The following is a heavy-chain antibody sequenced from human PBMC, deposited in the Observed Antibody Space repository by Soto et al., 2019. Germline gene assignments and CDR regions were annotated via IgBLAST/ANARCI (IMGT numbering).Heavy chain of an antibody. D-gene: IGHD3-10*01. Sequence: QVQLVQSGAEVKKPGSSVKVSCKASGGTFSSYAISWVRQAPGQGLEWMGGIIPIFGTANYAQKFQGRVTMTGDEPTSTAYMDLSSRRSEDTAVYYCAQITAGVRGDWYYFDYWGQGTLVTVSS. J-gene: IGHJ4*02. V-gene: IGHV1-69*01. CDR2: IIPIFGTA. CDR3: AQITAGVRGDWYYFDY. CDR1: GGTFSSYA.